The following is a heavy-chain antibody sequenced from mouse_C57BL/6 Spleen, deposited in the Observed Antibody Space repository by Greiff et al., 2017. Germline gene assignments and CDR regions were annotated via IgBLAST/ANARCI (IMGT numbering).Heavy chain of an antibody. D-gene: IGHD1-1*01. CDR2: IYPGDGDT. V-gene: IGHV1-82*01. CDR3: AKIYGSSYVGYFDV. Sequence: VQLQQSGPELVKPGASVKISCKASGYAFSSSWMNWVKQRPGKGLEWIGRIYPGDGDTNYNGKFKGKATLTADKSSSTAYMQLSSLTSEDSAVYFCAKIYGSSYVGYFDVWGTGTTVTVSS. CDR1: GYAFSSSW. J-gene: IGHJ1*03.